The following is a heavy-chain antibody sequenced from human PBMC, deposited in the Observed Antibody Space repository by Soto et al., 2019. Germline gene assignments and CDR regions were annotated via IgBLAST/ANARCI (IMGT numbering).Heavy chain of an antibody. CDR1: GDSVSSNSAA. J-gene: IGHJ4*02. V-gene: IGHV6-1*01. D-gene: IGHD5-12*01. CDR2: TYYRSKWYN. CDR3: ATENETDIVATMVFDY. Sequence: SQTLSLTCAISGDSVSSNSAAWNWIRQSPSRGLEWLGRTYYRSKWYNDYAVSVKSRITINPDTSKNQFSLQLNSVTPEDTAVYYCATENETDIVATMVFDYWGQGTLVTVSS.